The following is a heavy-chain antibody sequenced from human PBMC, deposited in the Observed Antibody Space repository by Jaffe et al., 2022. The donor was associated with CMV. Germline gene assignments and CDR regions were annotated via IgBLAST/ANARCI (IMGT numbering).Heavy chain of an antibody. CDR3: ARDDRADVEMAE. CDR2: IIPILERG. J-gene: IGHJ4*02. CDR1: GGRFSSYA. V-gene: IGHV1-69*09. Sequence: QVQLVQSGAEVKKPGSSVKVSCKASGGRFSSYAISWVRQAPGQGLEWMGRIIPILERGNYAKRFQGRVTITADTSTSTAYMELRSLRFEDTAVYYCARDDRADVEMAEWGQGTLVTVSS. D-gene: IGHD6-19*01.